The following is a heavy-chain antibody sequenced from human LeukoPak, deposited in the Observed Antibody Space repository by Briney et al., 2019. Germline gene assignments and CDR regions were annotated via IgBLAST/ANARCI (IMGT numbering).Heavy chain of an antibody. CDR1: GFTFSSYS. V-gene: IGHV3-21*01. J-gene: IGHJ6*04. Sequence: GSLRLSCAASGFTFSSYSINWVRQAPGKGLEWVSSISSSSSYIYYADSVKGRFTISRDNAKNSLYLQMNSLRGEDTAVYYCAELGITMIGGVWGKGTTVTISS. CDR3: AELGITMIGGV. D-gene: IGHD3-10*02. CDR2: ISSSSSYI.